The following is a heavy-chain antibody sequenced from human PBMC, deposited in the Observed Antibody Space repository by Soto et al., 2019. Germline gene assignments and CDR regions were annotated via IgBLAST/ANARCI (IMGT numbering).Heavy chain of an antibody. V-gene: IGHV1-69*04. J-gene: IGHJ4*02. CDR3: ARDVLANWNDDLRGDY. CDR1: GGSFSIYT. Sequence: GALVKRACKASGGSFSIYTSSWGRQTPGQGLEWMGRIIPILGIANYAQKFQGRVTITADKSTSTAYMELSSLRSEDTAVYYCARDVLANWNDDLRGDYWGQGTLVTVSS. CDR2: IIPILGIA. D-gene: IGHD1-20*01.